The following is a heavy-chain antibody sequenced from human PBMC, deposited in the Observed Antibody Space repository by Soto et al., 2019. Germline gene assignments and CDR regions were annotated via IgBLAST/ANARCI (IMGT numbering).Heavy chain of an antibody. Sequence: SVKVSCKASGGTFSSYTISWVRQAPGQGLEWMGRIIPILGIANYAQKFQGRVTITADKSTSTAYMELSSLRSEDTAVYYCARDPIVATIPYGYWGQGTLVTVSS. CDR3: ARDPIVATIPYGY. CDR1: GGTFSSYT. V-gene: IGHV1-69*04. CDR2: IIPILGIA. J-gene: IGHJ4*02. D-gene: IGHD5-12*01.